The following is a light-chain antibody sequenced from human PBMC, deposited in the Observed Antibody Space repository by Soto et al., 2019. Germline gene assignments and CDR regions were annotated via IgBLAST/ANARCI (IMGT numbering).Light chain of an antibody. CDR1: QGAYNSY. CDR2: GAS. V-gene: IGKV3-20*01. CDR3: HQYGTSPWT. J-gene: IGKJ1*01. Sequence: EIVLTQSPGTLSLSPGERATLSCRASQGAYNSYLAGYQQKPGQAPRLLIYGASSRATGTPDRFSGSGSGTDFTLTISSLEPEDFAVYYCHQYGTSPWTFGQGTKVDTK.